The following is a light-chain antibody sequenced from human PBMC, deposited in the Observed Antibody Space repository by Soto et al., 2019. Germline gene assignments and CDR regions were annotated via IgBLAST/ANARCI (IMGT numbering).Light chain of an antibody. CDR3: SSYAGTSTV. Sequence: QSVLTQPASVSGSPGQSITISCTGTSSDVGGYNCVSWYQQYPGKAPKLMIYDVTNRPSGVSNRFSGSKSGNTASLTISGLQAEDEADYYCSSYAGTSTVFGGGTKVTVL. CDR2: DVT. V-gene: IGLV2-14*01. J-gene: IGLJ2*01. CDR1: SSDVGGYNC.